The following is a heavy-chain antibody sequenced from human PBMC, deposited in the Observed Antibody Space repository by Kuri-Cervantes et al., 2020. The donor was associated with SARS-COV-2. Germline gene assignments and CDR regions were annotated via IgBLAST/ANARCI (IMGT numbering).Heavy chain of an antibody. V-gene: IGHV4-39*01. Sequence: SETLSLTCTVSGASISSSTYYWGWIRPSPGKGLEWLGSIYESGETYYSSSLKRLLILSVDTSKNQYSLKLTSVTAADTAIYYCARHYAFDSFHKWGQGTQVTVSS. CDR1: GASISSSTYY. D-gene: IGHD3-3*02. J-gene: IGHJ4*02. CDR3: ARHYAFDSFHK. CDR2: IYESGET.